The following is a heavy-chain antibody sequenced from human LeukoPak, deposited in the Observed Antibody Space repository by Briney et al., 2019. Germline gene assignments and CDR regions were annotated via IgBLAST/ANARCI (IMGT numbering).Heavy chain of an antibody. CDR2: IYTSGRT. Sequence: SQTLSLTCTVSGGSISSGSYYWSWIRQPAGKGLEWIGRIYTSGRTNYHPSLKSRVTISVDTSKNQFSLKLSSVTAADTAVYYCARETSVLRFLEWLSFDYWGQGTLVTVSS. D-gene: IGHD3-3*01. CDR3: ARETSVLRFLEWLSFDY. CDR1: GGSISSGSYY. J-gene: IGHJ4*02. V-gene: IGHV4-61*02.